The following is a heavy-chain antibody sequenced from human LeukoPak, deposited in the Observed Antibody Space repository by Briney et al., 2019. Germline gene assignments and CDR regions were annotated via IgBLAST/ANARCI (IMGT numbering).Heavy chain of an antibody. J-gene: IGHJ4*02. V-gene: IGHV4-39*01. CDR2: IFYSGST. CDR1: GGSISTSNYY. Sequence: SETLSLTCTVSGGSISTSNYYWGWIRQPPGKGLEWIGNIFYSGSTYYNPSLKSRVTISVDTSKNQFSLRLSSVTAADTAVYYCARRLIVATIDYWGQGTLVTVSS. CDR3: ARRLIVATIDY. D-gene: IGHD5-12*01.